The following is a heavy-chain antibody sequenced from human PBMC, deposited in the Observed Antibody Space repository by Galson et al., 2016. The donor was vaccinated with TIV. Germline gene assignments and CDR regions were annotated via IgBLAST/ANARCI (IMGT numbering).Heavy chain of an antibody. V-gene: IGHV1-24*01. CDR1: GNSLNELV. CDR3: ATVAWFPRLSLDN. D-gene: IGHD2/OR15-2a*01. CDR2: FDPEVSKT. Sequence: SVKVSCKVSGNSLNELVIHWVRQAPGKGLEWMGGFDPEVSKTVYAQMLQGRVTMAADTSRNTAYMELGSLGFEDTAVYYCATVAWFPRLSLDNWGQGTLVTVSS. J-gene: IGHJ4*02.